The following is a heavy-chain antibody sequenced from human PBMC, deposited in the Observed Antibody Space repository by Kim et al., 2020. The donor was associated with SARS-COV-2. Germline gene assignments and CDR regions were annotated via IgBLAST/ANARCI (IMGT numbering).Heavy chain of an antibody. V-gene: IGHV6-1*01. CDR3: ARDPPSLYNWNYVGAFDI. Sequence: SQTLSLTCAISGDSVSSNSAAWNWIRQSPSRGLEWLGRTYYRSKWYNDYAVSVKSRITINPDTSKNQFSLQLNSVTPEDTAVYYCARDPPSLYNWNYVGAFDIWGQGTMVTVSS. D-gene: IGHD1-7*01. CDR1: GDSVSSNSAA. CDR2: TYYRSKWYN. J-gene: IGHJ3*02.